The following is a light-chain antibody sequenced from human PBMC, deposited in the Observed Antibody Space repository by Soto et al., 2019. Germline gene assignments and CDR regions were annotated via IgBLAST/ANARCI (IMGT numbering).Light chain of an antibody. CDR2: GVS. CDR3: HHYGSSRT. J-gene: IGKJ1*01. V-gene: IGKV3-20*01. CDR1: QSVSSSY. Sequence: IVLTQSPGTLCMFPWERVTLSCRASQSVSSSYLAWYQQKPGQAPRLLIYGVSSRATGIPDRFSGSGSGTDFTLTISRLEPEDFAVYYCHHYGSSRTFGQGTKVDI.